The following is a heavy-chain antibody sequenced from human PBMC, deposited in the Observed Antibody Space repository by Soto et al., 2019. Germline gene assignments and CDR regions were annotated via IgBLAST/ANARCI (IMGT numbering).Heavy chain of an antibody. V-gene: IGHV2-26*01. CDR2: IFSNDEK. D-gene: IGHD3-3*01. CDR3: ARIPRRDDFWSGYQTNWFDP. J-gene: IGHJ5*02. Sequence: QVTLKESGPVLVKPTETLTLTCTVSGFSLSNASMGVSWIRQPPGKALEWLAHIFSNDEKSYSTSLKSRLTISTDTSKSQVVLTMTNMDPVDTDTYYCARIPRRDDFWSGYQTNWFDPWGQGTLVTVSS. CDR1: GFSLSNASMG.